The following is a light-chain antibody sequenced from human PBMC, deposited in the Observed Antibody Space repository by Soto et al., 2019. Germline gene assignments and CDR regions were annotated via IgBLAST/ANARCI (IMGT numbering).Light chain of an antibody. J-gene: IGKJ2*01. CDR3: KKATHFPPYT. V-gene: IGKV2-24*01. Sequence: DVVLTQTPLSSPVTLGQPASISCRSSHSLVHSDGNTYLSWLHQRPGQPPRLLIYQISNRFSGAPDRFSGSGAGTDFTRKISSGEAEDVGVYYCKKATHFPPYTFGQGTKLEI. CDR1: HSLVHSDGNTY. CDR2: QIS.